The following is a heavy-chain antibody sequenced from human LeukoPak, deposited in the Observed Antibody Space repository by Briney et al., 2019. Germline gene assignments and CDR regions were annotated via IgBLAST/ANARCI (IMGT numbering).Heavy chain of an antibody. J-gene: IGHJ5*02. Sequence: GGSLRLSCAASGFTFSSYAMHWVRQAPGKGLEWVAVISYDESNKYYADSVKGRFTISRDNSKNTLYLQMNSLRAEDTAVYDCAREWEAYCGGYCYSRFDPWGQGTLVTVSS. CDR2: ISYDESNK. D-gene: IGHD2-21*02. V-gene: IGHV3-30*01. CDR1: GFTFSSYA. CDR3: AREWEAYCGGYCYSRFDP.